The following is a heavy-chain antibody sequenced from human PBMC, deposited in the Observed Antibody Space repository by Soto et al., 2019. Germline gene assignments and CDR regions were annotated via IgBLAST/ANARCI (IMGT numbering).Heavy chain of an antibody. D-gene: IGHD4-17*01. V-gene: IGHV3-48*01. CDR3: ASNDYGDYSFKY. Sequence: QPGGSLRLSCAASGFTFSTYSMNWVRQAPGKGLEWVSYISSASSTIYYSDSVKGRFTISRDNAKNSLYLQMNSLSAEDTAVYYCASNDYGDYSFKYWGQGSLVTISS. CDR1: GFTFSTYS. CDR2: ISSASSTI. J-gene: IGHJ4*02.